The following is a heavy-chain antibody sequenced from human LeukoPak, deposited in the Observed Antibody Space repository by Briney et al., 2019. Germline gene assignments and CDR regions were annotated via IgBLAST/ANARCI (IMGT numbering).Heavy chain of an antibody. CDR1: GFTFSSYS. Sequence: GGSLRLSCAASGFTFSSYSMNWVRQAPGKGLEWVSSISSSSSYIYYADSVKGRFTISRDNSKNTLYLQVNSLRAEDTAIFYCARESGSSTAFDYWGQGTLVTVSS. V-gene: IGHV3-21*01. J-gene: IGHJ4*02. CDR2: ISSSSSYI. CDR3: ARESGSSTAFDY. D-gene: IGHD1-26*01.